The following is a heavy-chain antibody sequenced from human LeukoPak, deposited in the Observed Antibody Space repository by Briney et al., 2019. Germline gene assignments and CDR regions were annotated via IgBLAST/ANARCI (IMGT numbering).Heavy chain of an antibody. V-gene: IGHV3-7*01. J-gene: IGHJ4*02. Sequence: GGSLRLSCAASGFTFSDHWMSWVRQAPGKGLEWVANIKQDGSEKYYVDSVKGGFTISKDNAENSLYLQMNSLRAEDTAVYYGARLQCIGGSCDSVFDYWGQGTVVTVSS. CDR1: GFTFSDHW. CDR2: IKQDGSEK. D-gene: IGHD2-15*01. CDR3: ARLQCIGGSCDSVFDY.